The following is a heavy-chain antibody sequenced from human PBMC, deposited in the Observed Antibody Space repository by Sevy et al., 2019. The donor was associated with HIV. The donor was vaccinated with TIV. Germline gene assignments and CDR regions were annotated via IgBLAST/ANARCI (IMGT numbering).Heavy chain of an antibody. Sequence: ASVKVSCKSSGCTFSSYAISWVRQAPGQGLEWMGGIIPMFGTANYAQKFQGRVTIIADKSTSTAYMDLSSLRSEDMAVYYCARGGIAVAGPYFDYWGQGTLVTVSS. V-gene: IGHV1-69*06. J-gene: IGHJ4*02. CDR1: GCTFSSYA. CDR3: ARGGIAVAGPYFDY. D-gene: IGHD6-19*01. CDR2: IIPMFGTA.